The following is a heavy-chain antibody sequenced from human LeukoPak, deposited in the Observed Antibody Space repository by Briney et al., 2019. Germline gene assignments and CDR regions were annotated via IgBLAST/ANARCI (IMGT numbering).Heavy chain of an antibody. CDR3: ARGFSSNWYVDP. CDR2: IYYSGNT. J-gene: IGHJ5*02. CDR1: GGSASSYY. D-gene: IGHD6-13*01. V-gene: IGHV4-59*02. Sequence: SETLSLTCTVSGGSASSYYWSWIRQPPGKGLEWIGYIYYSGNTNYNPSLKSRVTISVDASKNQFSLKLNSVTAADTAVYYCARGFSSNWYVDPWGQGTLVTVSS.